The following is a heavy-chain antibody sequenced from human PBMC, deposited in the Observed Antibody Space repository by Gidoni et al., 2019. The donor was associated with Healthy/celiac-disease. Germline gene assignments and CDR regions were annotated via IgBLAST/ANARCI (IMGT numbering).Heavy chain of an antibody. D-gene: IGHD3-22*01. Sequence: QVQLQESGPGLVKPSQTLSLTCTVSGGSISSGSYYWSWIRQPAGKGLEWIGRIYTSGSTNYNPSLKSRVTISVDTSKNQFSLKLSSVTAADTAVYYCARESDYYDSSGYGHWGQGTLVTVSS. V-gene: IGHV4-61*02. CDR2: IYTSGST. CDR3: ARESDYYDSSGYGH. J-gene: IGHJ4*02. CDR1: GGSISSGSYY.